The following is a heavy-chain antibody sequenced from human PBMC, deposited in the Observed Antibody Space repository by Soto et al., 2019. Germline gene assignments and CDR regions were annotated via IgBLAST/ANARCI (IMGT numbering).Heavy chain of an antibody. J-gene: IGHJ5*02. CDR1: GGSISSYY. CDR3: VRQPLSPGWFDL. D-gene: IGHD2-2*01. Sequence: SETLALTCTVSGGSISSYYWSWIRQPPGKGLEWIGYIYYSGSTNYNPSLKSRVTISVDTSKNQFSLKLSSVTAADTAVYYCVRQPLSPGWFDLCGQGTLV. CDR2: IYYSGST. V-gene: IGHV4-59*01.